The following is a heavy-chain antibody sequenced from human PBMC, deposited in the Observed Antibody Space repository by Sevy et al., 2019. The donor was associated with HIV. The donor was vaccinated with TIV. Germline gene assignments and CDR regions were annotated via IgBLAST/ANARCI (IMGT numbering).Heavy chain of an antibody. CDR3: AKDLNRGCDSINCYTYYYYFYGLDV. CDR2: ISWNRGSV. J-gene: IGHJ6*02. V-gene: IGHV3-9*01. CDR1: GFPFNDHA. Sequence: SLKISCAASGFPFNDHAMHWVRQTPGKGLEWVAGISWNRGSVGYADSVKGRFTISRDNAKQSISLQMNSLRADDTALYFWAKDLNRGCDSINCYTYYYYFYGLDVWGHGTTVTVSS. D-gene: IGHD2-2*02.